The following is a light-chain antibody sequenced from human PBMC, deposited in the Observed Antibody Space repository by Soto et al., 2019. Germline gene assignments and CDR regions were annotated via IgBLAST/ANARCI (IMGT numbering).Light chain of an antibody. CDR2: GAS. V-gene: IGKV3-15*01. CDR3: QHYNNWPPWT. J-gene: IGKJ1*01. Sequence: EIVMTQSPATLSVSPGERATLSCRASQSVSSNLAWYQQKPGQAPRLLIYGASTRATGIPARFIGSGSGTEFTLTISSLQSKDFAVYYCQHYNNWPPWTFGQGTKVEIK. CDR1: QSVSSN.